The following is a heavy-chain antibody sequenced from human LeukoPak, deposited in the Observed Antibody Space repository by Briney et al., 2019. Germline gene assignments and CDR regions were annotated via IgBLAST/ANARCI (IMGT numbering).Heavy chain of an antibody. J-gene: IGHJ6*02. CDR1: GGSISSGGYY. D-gene: IGHD2-2*01. Sequence: SETLSLTCTVSGGSISSGGYYWSWIRQHPGKGLEWTVYIYYSGSTYYNPSLKSRVTISVDTSKNQFSLKLSSVSAADTAVYYCARGGRSDCSSTSCLIYGMDVWGQGTTVTVSS. CDR2: IYYSGST. CDR3: ARGGRSDCSSTSCLIYGMDV. V-gene: IGHV4-31*03.